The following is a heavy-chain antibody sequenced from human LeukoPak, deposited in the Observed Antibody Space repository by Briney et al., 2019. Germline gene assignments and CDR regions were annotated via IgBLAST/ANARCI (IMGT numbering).Heavy chain of an antibody. J-gene: IGHJ1*01. D-gene: IGHD6-19*01. CDR2: ISLYNPKT. V-gene: IGHV1-18*01. CDR3: ARLGVAGDPSSAEYFQH. Sequence: GASVKVSCKASGYTFTSYAITWVRQAPGQGPDWMGWISLYNPKTNYAQKFQGRVTMTTDTSTSTAYMELMSLRSDDTAVYYCARLGVAGDPSSAEYFQHWGQGTLVIVSS. CDR1: GYTFTSYA.